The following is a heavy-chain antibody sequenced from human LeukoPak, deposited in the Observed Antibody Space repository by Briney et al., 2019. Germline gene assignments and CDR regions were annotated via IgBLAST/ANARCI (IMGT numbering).Heavy chain of an antibody. CDR1: GYTFTSYG. V-gene: IGHV1-18*01. J-gene: IGHJ5*02. CDR3: ARDYDFWSGRYGNWFDP. CDR2: ISAYNGNT. D-gene: IGHD3-3*01. Sequence: ASVKVSCKASGYTFTSYGISWVRQAPGQGLEWMGWISAYNGNTNYAQKLQGRVTMTTDTSTSTAYMELRSLRSDDTAVYYCARDYDFWSGRYGNWFDPWGQGTLVTVSS.